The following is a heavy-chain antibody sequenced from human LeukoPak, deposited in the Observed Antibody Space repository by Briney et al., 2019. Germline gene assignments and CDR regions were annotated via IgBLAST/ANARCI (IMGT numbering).Heavy chain of an antibody. CDR1: GFTFSDYY. CDR3: ARVDGTVTTPYYFDY. CDR2: ISSSSSYT. J-gene: IGHJ4*02. D-gene: IGHD4-17*01. V-gene: IGHV3-11*05. Sequence: GGSLRLSCAASGFTFSDYYMSWIRQAPGKGLEWVSYISSSSSYTNYADSVKGRFTISRDNAKNSLYLQMNSLRAEDTAVYYCARVDGTVTTPYYFDYWGQGTLVTVSS.